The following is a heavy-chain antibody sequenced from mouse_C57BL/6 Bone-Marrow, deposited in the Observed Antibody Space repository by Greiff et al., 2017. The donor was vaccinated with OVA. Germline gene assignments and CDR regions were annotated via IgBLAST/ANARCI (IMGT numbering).Heavy chain of an antibody. J-gene: IGHJ1*03. Sequence: VQVVESGPELVKPGASVKISCKASGYAFSSSWMNWVKQRPGKGLEWIGRIYPGDGDTNYNGKFKGKATLTADKSSSTAYMQLSSLTSEDSAVYYCARSTVVATDWYFDVWGTGTTVTVSS. CDR3: ARSTVVATDWYFDV. D-gene: IGHD1-1*01. CDR1: GYAFSSSW. CDR2: IYPGDGDT. V-gene: IGHV1-82*01.